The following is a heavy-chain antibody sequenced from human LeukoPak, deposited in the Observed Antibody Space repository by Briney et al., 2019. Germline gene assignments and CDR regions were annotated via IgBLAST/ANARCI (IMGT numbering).Heavy chain of an antibody. CDR3: ARAPSEIGGYYPEYFRH. V-gene: IGHV3-74*01. J-gene: IGHJ1*01. Sequence: PGGSLRLSCAASGFTFSSYWMHWVRQAPGKGLGWVSRIKRDGSTSYADSVKGRFPVSRDNAKNTVSLQMNSLRAEDTGVYYCARAPSEIGGYYPEYFRHWGQGTLVIVSS. CDR1: GFTFSSYW. D-gene: IGHD3-22*01. CDR2: IKRDGST.